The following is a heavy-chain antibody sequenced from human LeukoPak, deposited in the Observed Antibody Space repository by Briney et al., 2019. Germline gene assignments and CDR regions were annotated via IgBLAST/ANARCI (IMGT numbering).Heavy chain of an antibody. CDR3: ARDRRSSWTYGMDV. CDR1: GFTFSIYN. V-gene: IGHV3-7*01. Sequence: GGSLRLSCAASGFTFSIYNMNWVRQAPGKGLEWVANIKQDGSEKCYVDSVKGRFTISRDNAENSLYLQMNSLRAEDTAVYYCARDRRSSWTYGMDVWGQGTTVTASS. CDR2: IKQDGSEK. D-gene: IGHD6-13*01. J-gene: IGHJ6*02.